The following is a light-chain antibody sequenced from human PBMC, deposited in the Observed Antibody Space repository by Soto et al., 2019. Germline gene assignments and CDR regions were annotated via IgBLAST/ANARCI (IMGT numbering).Light chain of an antibody. CDR2: AAA. Sequence: DIQLTQSPSFLSASVGDRVTITCRASQGISSYLAWYQQKPGQAPKLLIYAAATLQGGVPSRFSGSGSGTEFTLTISSLQPEDFATYYCQQVNSYPQTFGQGTKLEIK. CDR3: QQVNSYPQT. CDR1: QGISSY. V-gene: IGKV1-9*01. J-gene: IGKJ2*01.